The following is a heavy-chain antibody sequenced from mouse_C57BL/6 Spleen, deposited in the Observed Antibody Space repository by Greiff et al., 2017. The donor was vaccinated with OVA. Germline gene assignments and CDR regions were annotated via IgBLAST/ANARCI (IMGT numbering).Heavy chain of an antibody. V-gene: IGHV10-1*01. Sequence: EVQGVESGGGLVQPKGSLKLSCAASGFSFNTYAMNWVRQAPGQGLEWVARIRSKSNNYATYYADSVKDRFTISRDDSESMLYLQMNNLKTEDTAMYYCVRHDGYDGYFDYWGQGTTLTVSS. CDR2: IRSKSNNYAT. D-gene: IGHD2-2*01. CDR3: VRHDGYDGYFDY. CDR1: GFSFNTYA. J-gene: IGHJ2*01.